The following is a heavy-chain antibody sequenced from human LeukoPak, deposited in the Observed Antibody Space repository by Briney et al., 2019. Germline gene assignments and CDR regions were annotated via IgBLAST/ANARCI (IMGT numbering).Heavy chain of an antibody. CDR2: INPSGGST. V-gene: IGHV1-46*01. Sequence: ASVEVSCKASGYTFTSYYMHWVRQAPGQGLEWMGIINPSGGSTSYAQKFQGRVTMTRDTSTSTVYMELSSLRSDDTAVYYCARAADRFQTGGYYYYYYGMDVWGQGTTVTVSS. J-gene: IGHJ6*02. D-gene: IGHD1-14*01. CDR1: GYTFTSYY. CDR3: ARAADRFQTGGYYYYYYGMDV.